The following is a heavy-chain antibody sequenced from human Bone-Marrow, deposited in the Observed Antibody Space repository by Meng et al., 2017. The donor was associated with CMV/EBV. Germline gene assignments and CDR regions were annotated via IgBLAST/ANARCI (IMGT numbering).Heavy chain of an antibody. CDR2: INPNSGGT. V-gene: IGHV1-2*02. D-gene: IGHD1-26*01. J-gene: IGHJ4*02. CDR1: GYTFTGYY. Sequence: QGRLGQAGAEGKTPGASVKVSCKASGYTFTGYYMHWVRQAPGQGLEWMGWINPNSGGTNYAQKFQGRVTMTRDTSISTAYMELSRLRSDDTAVYYCARDSGSYHFDYWGQGTLVTVSS. CDR3: ARDSGSYHFDY.